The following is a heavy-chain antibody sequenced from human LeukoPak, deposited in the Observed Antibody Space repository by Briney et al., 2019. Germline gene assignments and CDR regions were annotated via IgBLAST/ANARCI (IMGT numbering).Heavy chain of an antibody. CDR3: AKDIGEEASPPDY. CDR2: ISWNSGSI. J-gene: IGHJ4*02. Sequence: SGGSLRLSCAASGFTFDDYAMHWVRQAPGKGLEWVSGISWNSGSIGYADSVKGRFTISRDNAKNSLYLQMNSLRAEDTALYYCAKDIGEEASPPDYWGQGTLVTVSS. V-gene: IGHV3-9*01. CDR1: GFTFDDYA. D-gene: IGHD3-10*01.